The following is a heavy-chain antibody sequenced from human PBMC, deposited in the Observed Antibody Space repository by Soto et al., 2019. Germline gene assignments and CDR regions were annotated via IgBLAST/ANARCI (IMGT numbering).Heavy chain of an antibody. D-gene: IGHD3-3*01. Sequence: PGGSLRLSCAASGFTFSSYAMSWVRQAPGKGLEWVSAISGSGGSTYYADSVKGRFTISRDNSKNTLYLQMNSLRAEDTAVYYCAKSPVSITIFGGVQRPRGYYGMDVWGQGTTVTV. CDR1: GFTFSSYA. CDR3: AKSPVSITIFGGVQRPRGYYGMDV. J-gene: IGHJ6*02. CDR2: ISGSGGST. V-gene: IGHV3-23*01.